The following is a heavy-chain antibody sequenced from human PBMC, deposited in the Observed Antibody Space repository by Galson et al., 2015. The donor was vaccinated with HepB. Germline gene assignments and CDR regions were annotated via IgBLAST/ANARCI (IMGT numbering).Heavy chain of an antibody. D-gene: IGHD3-16*01. J-gene: IGHJ5*02. Sequence: SVKVSCKASGYTFTGYYMHWVRQAPGQGLEWMGRINPNSGGTNYAQKFQGRVTMTRDTSISTAYMELSRLRSDDTAVYYCPRERGSGDSPPRFDPWGQGTLVTVSS. CDR2: INPNSGGT. CDR3: PRERGSGDSPPRFDP. CDR1: GYTFTGYY. V-gene: IGHV1-2*06.